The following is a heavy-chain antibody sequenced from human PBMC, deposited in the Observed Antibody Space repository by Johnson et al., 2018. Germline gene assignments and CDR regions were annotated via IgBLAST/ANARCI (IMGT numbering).Heavy chain of an antibody. V-gene: IGHV3-23*01. Sequence: VQLQESGGGLVQPGGSLRLSCATSGPPSAMSWVRQPAGKGLEWVPAINGRSDGTCYADSVKGRFTISRDRSTNRLSLQMNSVRVEDTAVYYCAKDGGVAVALRYTDVWGRGTAVTVSS. CDR1: GPPSA. J-gene: IGHJ6*03. D-gene: IGHD3-16*01. CDR2: INGRSDGT. CDR3: AKDGGVAVALRYTDV.